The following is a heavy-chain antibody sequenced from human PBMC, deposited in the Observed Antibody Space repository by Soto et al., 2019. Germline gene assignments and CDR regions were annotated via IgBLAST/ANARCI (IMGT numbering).Heavy chain of an antibody. D-gene: IGHD6-13*01. V-gene: IGHV3-33*01. J-gene: IGHJ6*02. CDR2: IWYDGSNK. CDR3: ARDMYSSSWLKADYYYYAVDV. CDR1: GFTFSKYG. Sequence: QVQVVESGGGVVQPGKSLRLSCAASGFTFSKYGLHWVRQAPGKGLEWVAYIWYDGSNKYYADSVKGRFTISRDNSKNTLYLQMNSLRGGDTAIYYCARDMYSSSWLKADYYYYAVDVWGQGTTVIVSS.